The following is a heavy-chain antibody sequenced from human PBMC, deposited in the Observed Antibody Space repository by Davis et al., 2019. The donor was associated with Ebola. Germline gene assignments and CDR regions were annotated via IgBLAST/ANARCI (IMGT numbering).Heavy chain of an antibody. D-gene: IGHD1-26*01. CDR2: IWSDGTGK. Sequence: PGGSLRLSCSASGLTFTKYAMHWVRQAPGKGLEWVAVIWSDGTGKYYADSVKGRFTISRDDSNNTVYLQMNNLRVEDTAVYYCARPSGSFYAGDLDYWGQGNLVTVTS. V-gene: IGHV3-33*03. J-gene: IGHJ4*02. CDR1: GLTFTKYA. CDR3: ARPSGSFYAGDLDY.